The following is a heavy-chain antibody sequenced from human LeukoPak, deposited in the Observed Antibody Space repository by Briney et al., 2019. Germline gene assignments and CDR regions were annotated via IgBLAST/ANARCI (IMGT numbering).Heavy chain of an antibody. CDR1: GGSISSSSYY. Sequence: SETLSLTCTVSGGSISSSSYYWTWIRQPAGKGLEWIGRIYTSGSTNYNPSLKSRVTISVDTSKSQFSLKLSSVTAADTAVYYCARGGDWFDYWGQGNLVTVSS. V-gene: IGHV4-61*02. CDR3: ARGGDWFDY. D-gene: IGHD3-9*01. CDR2: IYTSGST. J-gene: IGHJ4*02.